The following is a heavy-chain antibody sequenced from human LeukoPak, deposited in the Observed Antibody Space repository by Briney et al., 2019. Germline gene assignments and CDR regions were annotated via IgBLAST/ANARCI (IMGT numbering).Heavy chain of an antibody. V-gene: IGHV3-48*04. J-gene: IGHJ6*03. CDR1: GFTFSSYS. Sequence: PGGSLRLSCAASGFTFSSYSMNWVRQAPGKGLEWVSYISSSGSTIYYADSVKGRFTISRDNAKHSLYLQMTSLRAEDTAVYYCARDSVGGDYELGYYYYYMDVWGKGTTVTISS. D-gene: IGHD4-17*01. CDR3: ARDSVGGDYELGYYYYYMDV. CDR2: ISSSGSTI.